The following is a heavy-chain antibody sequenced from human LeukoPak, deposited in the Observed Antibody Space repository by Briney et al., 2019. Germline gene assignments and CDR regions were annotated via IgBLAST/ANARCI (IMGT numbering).Heavy chain of an antibody. CDR3: ARDVGPFGELLFPFDY. J-gene: IGHJ4*02. D-gene: IGHD3-10*01. V-gene: IGHV3-21*01. CDR1: GFTFSTYA. Sequence: GGSLRLSCAASGFTFSTYAMNWVRQAPGKGLEWVSSITSSGSYMFYADSVKGRFTISRDNAKNSLYLQMNSLRAEDTAVYYCARDVGPFGELLFPFDYWGQGTLVTVSS. CDR2: ITSSGSYM.